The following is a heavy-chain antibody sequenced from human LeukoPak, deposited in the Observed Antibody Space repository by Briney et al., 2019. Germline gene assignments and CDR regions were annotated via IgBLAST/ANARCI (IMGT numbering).Heavy chain of an antibody. D-gene: IGHD6-19*01. V-gene: IGHV4-38-2*01. J-gene: IGHJ3*02. CDR3: ARAVAGTYDAFDI. Sequence: SETLSLTCAVYGGSFSGYYWGWIRQPPGKGLEWIGSIYHSGSTYYNPSLKSRVTISVDTSKNQFSLKLSSVTAADTAVYYCARAVAGTYDAFDIWGQGTMVTVSS. CDR2: IYHSGST. CDR1: GGSFSGYY.